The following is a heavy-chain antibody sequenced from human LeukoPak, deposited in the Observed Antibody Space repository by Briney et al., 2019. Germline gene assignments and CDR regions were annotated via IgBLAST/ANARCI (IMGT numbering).Heavy chain of an antibody. CDR1: GYTFTGYY. CDR2: INPNSGGT. Sequence: ASVKVSCKASGYTFTGYYMHWVRQAPGQGLEWMGWINPNSGGTNYAQKFQGRVTMTRDTSISTAYMELSRLRSDDTAVYYCARGVQEYCSSTSCYIVDYWGQGTRVTVSS. V-gene: IGHV1-2*02. J-gene: IGHJ4*02. D-gene: IGHD2-2*01. CDR3: ARGVQEYCSSTSCYIVDY.